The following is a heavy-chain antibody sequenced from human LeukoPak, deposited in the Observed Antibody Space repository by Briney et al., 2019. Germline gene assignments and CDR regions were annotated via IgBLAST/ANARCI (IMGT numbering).Heavy chain of an antibody. CDR3: TTDRADCSGGSCYSDAFDI. D-gene: IGHD2-15*01. J-gene: IGHJ3*02. CDR2: IKSKTDGGTT. V-gene: IGHV3-15*01. CDR1: GFTFSNAW. Sequence: GGSLRLSCAASGFTFSNAWMSWVRQAPGKGLEWVGRIKSKTDGGTTDYAAPVKGRFTISRDDSKNTLYLQMNSLKTEDTAVYYCTTDRADCSGGSCYSDAFDIWGQGTMVTVSS.